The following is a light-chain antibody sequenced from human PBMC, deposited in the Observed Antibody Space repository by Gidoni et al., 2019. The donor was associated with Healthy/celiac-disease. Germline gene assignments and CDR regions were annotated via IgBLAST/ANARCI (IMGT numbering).Light chain of an antibody. CDR1: QSLLHSDGKTY. Sequence: DLVMTQTPLTLSVTPGQPASISCKSSQSLLHSDGKTYLYWSLQTPGQPPHRRIYEVSNRFSGVPVRFRSSGSGADFTLKISRMKAEDVGVYYCMQSIQLPPHTCGQETKLEIK. CDR2: EVS. J-gene: IGKJ2*01. CDR3: MQSIQLPPHT. V-gene: IGKV2D-29*01.